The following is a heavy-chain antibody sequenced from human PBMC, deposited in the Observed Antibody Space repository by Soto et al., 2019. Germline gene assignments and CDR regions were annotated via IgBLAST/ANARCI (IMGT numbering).Heavy chain of an antibody. CDR3: ARGYCTNGVCPAAVDY. V-gene: IGHV1-2*04. Sequence: QVQLVQSGAEVKKPGASVKVSCKASGYTFTGYYMHWVRQAPGQGLEWMGWINPNSGGTNYAQKFQGWVTMTRDASISPAYMELSRLRSDDTAVYYCARGYCTNGVCPAAVDYWGQGTLVTVSS. J-gene: IGHJ4*02. D-gene: IGHD2-8*01. CDR1: GYTFTGYY. CDR2: INPNSGGT.